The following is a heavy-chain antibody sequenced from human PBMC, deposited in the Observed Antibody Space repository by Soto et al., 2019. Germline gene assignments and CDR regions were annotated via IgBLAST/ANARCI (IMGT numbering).Heavy chain of an antibody. V-gene: IGHV4-30-4*01. Sequence: QVQLQESGPGLVKPSQTLSLTCTVSGASISSGDSFWSWIRQPPGKGLEWIAYIYSSGSTYYNPPLKRRVAISIDTSKNQFSLNLSSLTAADTAVYYCSSLHISFDPWGQGTLVTVSS. CDR2: IYSSGST. CDR1: GASISSGDSF. CDR3: SSLHISFDP. D-gene: IGHD3-3*02. J-gene: IGHJ5*02.